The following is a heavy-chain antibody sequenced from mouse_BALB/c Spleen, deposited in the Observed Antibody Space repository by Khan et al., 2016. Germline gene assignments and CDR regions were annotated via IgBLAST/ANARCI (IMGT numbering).Heavy chain of an antibody. CDR2: IYPGDGDT. Sequence: QGQLQQSGAELVRPGSSVKISCKASGYAFSSYWMNWVKQRPGQGLEWIGQIYPGDGDTNSNGKFKGKATLTADKSSSTAYMQLSSLTSEDSAVSFCARRDYYGSSYFEYWGQGTTLTVSS. CDR1: GYAFSSYW. V-gene: IGHV1-80*01. D-gene: IGHD1-1*01. CDR3: ARRDYYGSSYFEY. J-gene: IGHJ2*01.